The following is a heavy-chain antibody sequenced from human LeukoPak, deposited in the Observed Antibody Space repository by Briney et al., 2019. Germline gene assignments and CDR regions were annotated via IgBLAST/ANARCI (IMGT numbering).Heavy chain of an antibody. D-gene: IGHD5-24*01. V-gene: IGHV1-46*01. Sequence: ASVKVSCKASGYTFTSYYMHWVRQAPGQGLEWMGIINPSGGSTSYAQKFQGRVTMTRDTPTSTVYMELSSLRSEDTAVYYCARGPGRGYIAQVRDDYWGREPWSPSPQ. CDR3: ARGPGRGYIAQVRDDY. CDR1: GYTFTSYY. J-gene: IGHJ4*02. CDR2: INPSGGST.